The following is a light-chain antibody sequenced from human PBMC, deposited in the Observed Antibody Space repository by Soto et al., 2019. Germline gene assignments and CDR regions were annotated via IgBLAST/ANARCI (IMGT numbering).Light chain of an antibody. CDR2: GAS. J-gene: IGKJ1*01. CDR1: QSVASS. CDR3: KQYGSSPRT. V-gene: IGKV3-20*01. Sequence: ERVMTQSPATLSASPGERVTLSCRASQSVASSVAWYQQKPGQAPRLLIYGASSRATGIQDRFSGSGSGTDFTLTIRRLEPEDFAVYYCKQYGSSPRTFGQGTKVDNK.